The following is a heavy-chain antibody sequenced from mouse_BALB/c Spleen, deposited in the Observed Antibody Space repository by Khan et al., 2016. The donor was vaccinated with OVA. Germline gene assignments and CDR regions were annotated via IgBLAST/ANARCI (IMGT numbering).Heavy chain of an antibody. CDR3: VSPNWFAY. Sequence: VQLKESGAELVKPGASVKLSCTASGFNIKDTYMHWVKQRPEQGLEWIGRIDPASGNIKSDPKFQGKATITADTSSNTAYLQLSSLTSEDTAVYYCVSPNWFAYWGQGTLVTVSA. CDR1: GFNIKDTY. J-gene: IGHJ3*01. V-gene: IGHV14-3*02. CDR2: IDPASGNI.